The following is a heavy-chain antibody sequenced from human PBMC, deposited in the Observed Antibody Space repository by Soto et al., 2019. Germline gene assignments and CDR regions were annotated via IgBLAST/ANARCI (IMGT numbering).Heavy chain of an antibody. CDR2: IYYSGST. D-gene: IGHD1-1*01. V-gene: IGHV4-59*01. CDR1: GGSISSYY. Sequence: QVQLQESGPGLVKPSETLSLTCTVSGGSISSYYWSWIRRPPGKGLEWIGYIYYSGSTNPSLKSRVTISVDTSKNQFSLKLSSVTAADTAVYYCARVWTFHWYFDLWGRGTLVTVSS. J-gene: IGHJ2*01. CDR3: ARVWTFHWYFDL.